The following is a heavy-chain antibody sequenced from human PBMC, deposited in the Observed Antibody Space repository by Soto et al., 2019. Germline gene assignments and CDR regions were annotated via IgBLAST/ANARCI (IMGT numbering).Heavy chain of an antibody. J-gene: IGHJ6*02. CDR2: IWYDGSNK. CDR3: ARDHGDAYYYYGMDV. V-gene: IGHV3-33*01. CDR1: GFTFSSYG. Sequence: GGSLRLSCAASGFTFSSYGMHWARQAPGKGLEWVAVIWYDGSNKYYADSVKGRFTISRDNSKNTLYLQMNSLRAEDTAVYYCARDHGDAYYYYGMDVWGQGTTVTVSS.